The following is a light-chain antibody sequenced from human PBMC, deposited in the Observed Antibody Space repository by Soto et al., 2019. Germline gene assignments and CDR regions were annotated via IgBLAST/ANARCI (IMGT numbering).Light chain of an antibody. CDR3: LQYHSYPWT. CDR2: KAS. V-gene: IGKV1-5*03. Sequence: DIQMTQSPSTLSPSVGDRVTITCRASQSITSWLAWYQQKPGKAPKLLIYKASSLESGVPSRFSGGGSGTEFTLTISSLQADDFATYYCLQYHSYPWTFGQGTKVEIK. J-gene: IGKJ1*01. CDR1: QSITSW.